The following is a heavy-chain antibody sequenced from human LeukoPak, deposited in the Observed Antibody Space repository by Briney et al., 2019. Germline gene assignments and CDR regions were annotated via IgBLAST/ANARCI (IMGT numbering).Heavy chain of an antibody. J-gene: IGHJ4*02. V-gene: IGHV3-23*01. CDR2: ISGSGGST. Sequence: GGSLRLSCAASGFTFSSYAMSWVRQAPGKGLEWVSAISGSGGSTYYADSVKGRFTISRDNSKNTLYLQMNSLRAEDTAVYYCARDPGIAVAGSHYWGQGTLVTVSS. D-gene: IGHD6-19*01. CDR1: GFTFSSYA. CDR3: ARDPGIAVAGSHY.